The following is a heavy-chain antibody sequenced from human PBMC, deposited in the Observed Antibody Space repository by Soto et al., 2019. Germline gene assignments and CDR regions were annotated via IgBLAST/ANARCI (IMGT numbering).Heavy chain of an antibody. J-gene: IGHJ4*02. CDR1: GGTFSSYA. CDR2: IIPIFGTA. D-gene: IGHD4-17*01. V-gene: IGHV1-69*12. CDR3: ARDPGWGGDPGEDFDY. Sequence: QVQLVQSGAEVKKPGSSVKVSCKASGGTFSSYAISWVRQAPGQGLEWMGGIIPIFGTANYAQKFQGRVTITADESTSTAYMELSSLRSEDTAAYYCARDPGWGGDPGEDFDYWGQGTLVTVSS.